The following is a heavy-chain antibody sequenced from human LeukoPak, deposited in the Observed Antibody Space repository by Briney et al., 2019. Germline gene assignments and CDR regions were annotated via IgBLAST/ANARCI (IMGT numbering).Heavy chain of an antibody. CDR3: ARGARYYDSSGYYYDEYFQH. V-gene: IGHV1-69*06. CDR2: IIPIFGTA. CDR1: GGTFSSYA. D-gene: IGHD3-22*01. Sequence: SVKVSCKASGGTFSSYAISWVRQAPGQGLEWMGGIIPIFGTANYAQKFQGRVTMTGDTSTSTLYMDLSSLRSEDTAVYYCARGARYYDSSGYYYDEYFQHWGQGTLVTVSS. J-gene: IGHJ1*01.